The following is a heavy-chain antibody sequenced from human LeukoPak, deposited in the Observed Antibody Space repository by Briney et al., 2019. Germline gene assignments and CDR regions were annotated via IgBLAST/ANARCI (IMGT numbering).Heavy chain of an antibody. CDR1: GGSISSYY. CDR3: ARAGLGYCSGGSCFMNWFDP. CDR2: IHYSGST. D-gene: IGHD2-15*01. V-gene: IGHV4-59*01. J-gene: IGHJ5*02. Sequence: SETLSLTCTVSGGSISSYYWSWIRQPPGKGLEWIGYIHYSGSTHYNPSLKSRVTISVDTSKNQFSLKLSSVTAADTAVYYCARAGLGYCSGGSCFMNWFDPWGQGTLVTVSS.